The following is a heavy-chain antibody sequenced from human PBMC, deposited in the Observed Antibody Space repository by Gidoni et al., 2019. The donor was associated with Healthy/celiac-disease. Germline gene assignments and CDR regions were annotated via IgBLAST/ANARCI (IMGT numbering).Heavy chain of an antibody. D-gene: IGHD6-19*01. J-gene: IGHJ5*02. V-gene: IGHV1-69*01. CDR2: IIPIFGTA. CDR3: ASGSSGWYRGNWFDP. CDR1: EGTCSSYA. Sequence: QAQLVQSGAEVKKPGSSVTLSCKAPEGTCSSYAISWVRQAPGQGLEWMGGIIPIFGTANYAQKYQGRVTITADESTSTAYMELSSLRSEDTAVYYCASGSSGWYRGNWFDPWGQGTLVTVSS.